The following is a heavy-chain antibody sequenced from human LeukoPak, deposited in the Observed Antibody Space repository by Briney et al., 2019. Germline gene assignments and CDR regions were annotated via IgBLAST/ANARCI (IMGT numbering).Heavy chain of an antibody. CDR3: ARHENWNFPY. CDR2: INPDGSGK. J-gene: IGHJ4*02. Sequence: GGSLRLSCAASGFTFSSYAMSWVRQAPGKGLEWVANINPDGSGKDYVDSVKGRFTISRENAKNSLYLQMNSLRAEDTAVYYCARHENWNFPYWGQGTLVTVSS. D-gene: IGHD1-7*01. CDR1: GFTFSSYA. V-gene: IGHV3-7*01.